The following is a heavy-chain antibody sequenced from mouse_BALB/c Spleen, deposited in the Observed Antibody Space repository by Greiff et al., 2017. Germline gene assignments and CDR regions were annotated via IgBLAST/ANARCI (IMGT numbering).Heavy chain of an antibody. V-gene: IGHV5-6*01. CDR2: ISSGGSYT. CDR3: ARHEVLQRVYFDY. D-gene: IGHD1-1*01. Sequence: EVQLVESGGDLVKPGGSLKLSCAASGFTFSSYGMSWVRQTPDKRLEWVATISSGGSYTYYPDSVKGRFTISRDNAKNTLYLQMSSLKSEDTAMYYCARHEVLQRVYFDYWGQGTTLTVSS. J-gene: IGHJ2*01. CDR1: GFTFSSYG.